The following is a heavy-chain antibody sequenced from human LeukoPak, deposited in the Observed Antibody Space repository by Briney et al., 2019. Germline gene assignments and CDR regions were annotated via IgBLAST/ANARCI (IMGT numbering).Heavy chain of an antibody. D-gene: IGHD6-13*01. CDR2: IYHSGSI. CDR1: GGSISSSRW. CDR3: ASLYGRSWPPFDY. J-gene: IGHJ4*02. Sequence: TPAGTLSLTCTVSGGSISSSRWCRWVRQPPGKGLEWIGAIYHSGSINYNPSLKSRVTISIDKSKNQFSLKLSSVTAADTAVYYCASLYGRSWPPFDYWGEGTLVTVSS. V-gene: IGHV4-4*02.